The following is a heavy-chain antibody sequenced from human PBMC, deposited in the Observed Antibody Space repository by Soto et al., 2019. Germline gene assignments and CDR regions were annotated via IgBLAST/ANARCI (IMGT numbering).Heavy chain of an antibody. V-gene: IGHV1-69*02. CDR1: GGTFSSYT. Sequence: QVQLVQSGAEVKKPGSSVKVSCKASGGTFSSYTISWVRQAPGQGLEWMGRIIPILGIANYAQKFQGRVTITADKSTSTVYMELSSLRSEDTAVYYCSSGTSSSWYSDAFDIWGQGTMVTVSS. D-gene: IGHD6-13*01. CDR2: IIPILGIA. J-gene: IGHJ3*02. CDR3: SSGTSSSWYSDAFDI.